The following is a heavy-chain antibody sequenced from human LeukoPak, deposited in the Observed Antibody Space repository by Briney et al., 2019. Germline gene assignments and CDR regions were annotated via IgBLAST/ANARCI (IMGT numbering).Heavy chain of an antibody. CDR3: ARGGGVGYCSGGSCYPYYLDY. J-gene: IGHJ4*02. D-gene: IGHD2-15*01. CDR2: ISAYNGNT. CDR1: GYTFTSYG. V-gene: IGHV1-18*01. Sequence: ASVKVSCKASGYTFTSYGISWVRQAPGQGLEWMGWISAYNGNTNYAQKLQGRVTMTTDTSTSTAYMELRGLRSDDTAVYYCARGGGVGYCSGGSCYPYYLDYWGQGTLVTVSS.